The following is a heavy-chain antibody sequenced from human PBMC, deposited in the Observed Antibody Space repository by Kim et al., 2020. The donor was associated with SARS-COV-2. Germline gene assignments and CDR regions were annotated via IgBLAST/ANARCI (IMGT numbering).Heavy chain of an antibody. CDR3: ARDLGSRGSPVFDY. Sequence: ASVKVSCKASGYTFLNYGITWVRQAPGQGLEWMGWIGAHSGNTNYAQRLQGRVTMTADASTSTAYVELRSLRSDDTAMYYCARDLGSRGSPVFDYWGQGTLVTVPA. D-gene: IGHD3-16*01. CDR1: GYTFLNYG. CDR2: IGAHSGNT. J-gene: IGHJ4*02. V-gene: IGHV1-18*01.